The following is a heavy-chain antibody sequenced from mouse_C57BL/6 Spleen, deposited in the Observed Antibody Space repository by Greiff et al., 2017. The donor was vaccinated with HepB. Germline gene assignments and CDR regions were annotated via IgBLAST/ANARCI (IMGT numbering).Heavy chain of an antibody. D-gene: IGHD1-1*01. CDR3: AREYYGSLAY. J-gene: IGHJ3*01. V-gene: IGHV1-61*01. CDR1: GYTFTSYW. Sequence: VKLQQPGAELVRPGSSVKLSCKASGYTFTSYWMDWVKQRPGQGLEWIGNIYPSDSETHYNQKFKDKATLTVDKSSSTAYMQLSSLTSEDSAVYYCAREYYGSLAYWGQGTLVTVSA. CDR2: IYPSDSET.